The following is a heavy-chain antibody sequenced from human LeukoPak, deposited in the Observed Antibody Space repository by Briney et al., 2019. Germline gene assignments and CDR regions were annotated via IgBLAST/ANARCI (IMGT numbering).Heavy chain of an antibody. Sequence: PSETLSLTCAVYGGSFSGYYRSWIRQPLGKGLGWIGEINHSGSTNYNPSLKSRVTISVGTSKNQFSLKLSSVTAADTAVYYCARVYSGSYNYWGQGTLVTVSS. CDR2: INHSGST. J-gene: IGHJ4*02. CDR3: ARVYSGSYNY. V-gene: IGHV4-34*01. D-gene: IGHD1-26*01. CDR1: GGSFSGYY.